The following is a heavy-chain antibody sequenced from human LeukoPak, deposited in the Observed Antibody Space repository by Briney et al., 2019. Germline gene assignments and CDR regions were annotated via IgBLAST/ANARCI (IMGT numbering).Heavy chain of an antibody. CDR1: GGSFSGYY. Sequence: SETLSLTCAVYGGSFSGYYWSWIRQPPGKGLEWIGEINHSGSTNYNPSLKSRVTISVDTSKNQFSLKLSSVTAADTAAYYCARGSHDYGDPRSFDYWGQGTLVTVSS. CDR3: ARGSHDYGDPRSFDY. V-gene: IGHV4-34*01. D-gene: IGHD4-17*01. J-gene: IGHJ4*02. CDR2: INHSGST.